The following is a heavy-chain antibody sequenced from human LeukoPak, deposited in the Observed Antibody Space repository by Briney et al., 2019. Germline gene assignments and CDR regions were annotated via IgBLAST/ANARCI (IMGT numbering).Heavy chain of an antibody. J-gene: IGHJ4*02. D-gene: IGHD1-14*01. V-gene: IGHV4-31*03. CDR1: GASVYSGNHY. Sequence: SEALSLTCTVSGASVYSGNHYWTWIRHFPGKGLEWMGNVYCTGSTNYNPSLKSRLSFSLDTSTNQFFLNLTSVTAGDTAVYHCAREDTGGTFDYWGQGSLVTVSS. CDR2: VYCTGST. CDR3: AREDTGGTFDY.